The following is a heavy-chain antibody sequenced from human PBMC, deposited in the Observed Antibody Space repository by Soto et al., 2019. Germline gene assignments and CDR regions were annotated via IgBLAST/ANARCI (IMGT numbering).Heavy chain of an antibody. Sequence: QVQLQESGPGLVKPSETLSLTCTVSGGSISSYYWSWIRQPAGKGLEWIGRIYTSGSTNYTPSLKSRVSLSVDTFKNQFSLNLSSVTSADTALYYCGGSYSSVGGIDYWGQGTLVTVSS. CDR3: GGSYSSVGGIDY. D-gene: IGHD1-26*01. CDR2: IYTSGST. V-gene: IGHV4-4*07. CDR1: GGSISSYY. J-gene: IGHJ4*02.